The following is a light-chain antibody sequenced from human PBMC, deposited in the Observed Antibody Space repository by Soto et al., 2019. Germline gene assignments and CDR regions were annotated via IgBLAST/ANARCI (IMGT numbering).Light chain of an antibody. CDR3: QHYGSSPIT. V-gene: IGKV3-20*01. CDR2: GAS. CDR1: QSVSSSY. Sequence: EIVLPLSLGTLSFSPVARDTISLSSSQSVSSSYLAWYQQNPGQAPRLLIYGASSRATDHPDRFSVSGSGTDFTLTISRLEPEDFAVYYGQHYGSSPITFGQGTRLEIK. J-gene: IGKJ5*01.